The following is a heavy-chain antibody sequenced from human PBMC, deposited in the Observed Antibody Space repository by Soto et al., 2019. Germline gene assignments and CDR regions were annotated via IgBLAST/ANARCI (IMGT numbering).Heavy chain of an antibody. CDR3: ANVGSGDQYYFDY. V-gene: IGHV3-23*01. D-gene: IGHD4-17*01. CDR2: ISGSGDGT. J-gene: IGHJ4*02. Sequence: EVQLLESGGGLVQPGGSLRLSCAASGFTFSNYAMSWVRQAPGKGLEWVSAISGSGDGTYYADSVRGRFTISRDSSKNTLYLQMNSLRAEDTAVYYCANVGSGDQYYFDYWGQGTLVTVSS. CDR1: GFTFSNYA.